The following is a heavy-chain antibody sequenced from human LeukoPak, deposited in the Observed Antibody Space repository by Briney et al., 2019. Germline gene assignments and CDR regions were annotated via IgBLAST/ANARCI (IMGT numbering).Heavy chain of an antibody. CDR3: VPYGSGSYPLDY. D-gene: IGHD3-10*01. Sequence: GASVKVSCKVSGYTLTELSMHWVRQAPGKGLEWMGGFDPEDGETIYAQKFQGRVTMTEDTSTDTAYMELSSLRSEDTAVYYCVPYGSGSYPLDYWGQGTLVTVSP. J-gene: IGHJ4*02. V-gene: IGHV1-24*01. CDR1: GYTLTELS. CDR2: FDPEDGET.